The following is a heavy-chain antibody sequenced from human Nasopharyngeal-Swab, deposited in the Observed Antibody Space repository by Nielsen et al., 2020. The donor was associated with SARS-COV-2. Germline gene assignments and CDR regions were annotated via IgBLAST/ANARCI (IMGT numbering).Heavy chain of an antibody. CDR2: VYTSGST. Sequence: SETLSLTCSVSGGSISGYFLSWIRQPVGEGLEWIGRVYTSGSTNYNPSLKSRVTISIDMSKNQFSLELRSVTAADTAFYYCARSGTTKYGLDVWGQGTTVIVSS. CDR3: ARSGTTKYGLDV. J-gene: IGHJ6*02. V-gene: IGHV4-4*07. D-gene: IGHD1-1*01. CDR1: GGSISGYF.